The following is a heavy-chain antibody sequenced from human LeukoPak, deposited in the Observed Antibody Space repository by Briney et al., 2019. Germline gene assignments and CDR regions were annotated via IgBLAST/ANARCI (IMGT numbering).Heavy chain of an antibody. CDR1: VYTFTDNY. D-gene: IGHD3-16*02. J-gene: IGHJ5*02. CDR3: ARDRGSYRFDP. V-gene: IGHV1-2*02. Sequence: ASVKVSCKASVYTFTDNYMHWVRQAPGQGLEWMGWINPNSGGTKYALQFQGRVTMTRDTSISTAYLELSRLRSDDTAVYYCARDRGSYRFDPWGQGTLVTVSS. CDR2: INPNSGGT.